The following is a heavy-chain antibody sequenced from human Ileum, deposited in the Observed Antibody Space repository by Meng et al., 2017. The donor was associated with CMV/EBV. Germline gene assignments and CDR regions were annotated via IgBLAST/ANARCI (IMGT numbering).Heavy chain of an antibody. CDR1: GYTFTSYY. CDR2: INPSGGST. J-gene: IGHJ6*02. Sequence: ASVKVSCKASGYTFTSYYMHWVRQAPGQGLEWMGIINPSGGSTSYAQKFQGRVTMTRDTSTSTVYMELSSLRSEDTAVYYCARDRYYFIRYYYYGMDVWGQGTTVTVSS. D-gene: IGHD2/OR15-2a*01. V-gene: IGHV1-46*01. CDR3: ARDRYYFIRYYYYGMDV.